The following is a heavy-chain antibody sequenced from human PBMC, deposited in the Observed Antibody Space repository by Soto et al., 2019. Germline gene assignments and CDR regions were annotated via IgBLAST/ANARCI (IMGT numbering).Heavy chain of an antibody. Sequence: EVQLLESGGGLVQPGESLRLSCAASGFTFSYYWMHWVRQAPGMGLVWVSRIHSDGSSTTYADSVKGRFTISRDNAXNXXXXXXXXXXXEDTAVXXXXXXDRGAFDLWGQGTVLTVSS. CDR3: XXXDRGAFDL. J-gene: IGHJ3*01. CDR2: IHSDGSST. D-gene: IGHD1-26*01. CDR1: GFTFSYYW. V-gene: IGHV3-74*01.